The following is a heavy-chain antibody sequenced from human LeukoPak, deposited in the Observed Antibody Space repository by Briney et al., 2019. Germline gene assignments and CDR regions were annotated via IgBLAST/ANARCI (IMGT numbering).Heavy chain of an antibody. CDR2: IYYSGST. CDR1: GGSISSGDYY. Sequence: SETLSLTCTVSGGSISSGDYYWSWIRQPPGKGLEWIGYIYYSGSTYYNPSLKSRVTISVDTSKNQFSLKLSSVTAADTAVYYCARELGVVPSGPQYYFDYWGQGTLVTVSS. CDR3: ARELGVVPSGPQYYFDY. J-gene: IGHJ4*02. D-gene: IGHD2-2*01. V-gene: IGHV4-30-4*01.